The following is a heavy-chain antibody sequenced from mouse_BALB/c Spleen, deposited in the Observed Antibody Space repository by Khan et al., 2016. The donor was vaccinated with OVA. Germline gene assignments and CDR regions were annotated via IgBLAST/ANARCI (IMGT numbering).Heavy chain of an antibody. CDR3: APAGTGDYFDY. J-gene: IGHJ2*01. Sequence: VQQSGAELVKPGASVKLSCTASGFNIKDTHMHWVKQRPEQGLEWIGRIDPANDNSKYDPRFQGKATITADTSSNTAYLHLSSLTSEDTAVYYCAPAGTGDYFDYWGQGTTLTVSS. D-gene: IGHD4-1*01. CDR1: GFNIKDTH. V-gene: IGHV14-3*02. CDR2: IDPANDNS.